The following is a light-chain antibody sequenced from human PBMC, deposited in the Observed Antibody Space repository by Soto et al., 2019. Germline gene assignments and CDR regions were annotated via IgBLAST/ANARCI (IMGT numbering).Light chain of an antibody. J-gene: IGKJ1*01. CDR2: AAS. CDR3: QQYNDWPLT. V-gene: IGKV3-15*01. CDR1: QSVSSN. Sequence: EIVMTQSPATLSVSPGDRATLSCRASQSVSSNLAWYQQKPGQAPTLLVYAASTRATGGPTRFSGSGSGTEFTLTFSSLKSEDFAVYYCQQYNDWPLTFGQGTKVEIK.